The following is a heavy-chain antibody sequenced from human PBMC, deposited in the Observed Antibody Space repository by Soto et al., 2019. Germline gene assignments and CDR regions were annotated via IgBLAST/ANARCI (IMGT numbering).Heavy chain of an antibody. CDR3: AKSPAYCSSTSCPPGYYYYMDV. J-gene: IGHJ6*03. V-gene: IGHV3-9*01. Sequence: GGSLRLSCAASGFTFDDYAMHWVRQAPGKGLEWVSGISWNSGSIGYADSVKGRFTISRDNAKNSLYLQMNSLRAEDTALYYCAKSPAYCSSTSCPPGYYYYMDVWGKGTTVTVSS. D-gene: IGHD2-2*01. CDR1: GFTFDDYA. CDR2: ISWNSGSI.